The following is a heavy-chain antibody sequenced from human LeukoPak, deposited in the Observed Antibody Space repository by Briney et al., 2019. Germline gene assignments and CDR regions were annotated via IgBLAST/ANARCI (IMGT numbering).Heavy chain of an antibody. V-gene: IGHV4-61*01. CDR1: GGSISSSSYY. CDR2: IYYSGST. Sequence: SETLSLTCTVSGGSISSSSYYWSWIRQPPGKGLEWIGYIYYSGSTNYNPSLKSRVTISVDTSKNQFSLKLSSVTAADTAVYYCARGSSWSYYFDYWGQGTLVTVSS. J-gene: IGHJ4*02. D-gene: IGHD6-13*01. CDR3: ARGSSWSYYFDY.